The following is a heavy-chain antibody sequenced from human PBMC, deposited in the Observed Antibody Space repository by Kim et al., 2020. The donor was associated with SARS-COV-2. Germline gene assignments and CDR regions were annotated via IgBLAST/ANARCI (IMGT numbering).Heavy chain of an antibody. CDR1: GGSFSGYY. D-gene: IGHD3-10*01. CDR3: ARRAWVMVDFVY. Sequence: SETLSLTCAVYGGSFSGYYWSWIRQPPGKGLEWIGEINHSGSTNYNPSLKSRVTISVDTSKNQFSLKLSSVTAADTAVYYCARRAWVMVDFVYWGQGTLVTVSS. CDR2: INHSGST. V-gene: IGHV4-34*01. J-gene: IGHJ4*02.